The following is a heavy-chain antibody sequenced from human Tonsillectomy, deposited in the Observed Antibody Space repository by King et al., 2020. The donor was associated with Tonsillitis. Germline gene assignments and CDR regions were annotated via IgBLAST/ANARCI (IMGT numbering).Heavy chain of an antibody. V-gene: IGHV4-38-2*02. CDR2: IYHSGST. CDR3: ARDWTGTTLPAFDP. D-gene: IGHD1-1*01. CDR1: GYSISSGYY. Sequence: QLQESGPGLVKPSETLSLTCAVSGYSISSGYYWGWIRQPPGKGLEWIGSIYHSGSTYYNPSLKSRVTISVDTSKNQFSLKLSSVTAADTAVYYCARDWTGTTLPAFDPWGQGTLVTVSS. J-gene: IGHJ5*02.